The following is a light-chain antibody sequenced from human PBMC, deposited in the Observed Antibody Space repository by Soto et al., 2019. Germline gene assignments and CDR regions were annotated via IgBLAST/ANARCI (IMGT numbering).Light chain of an antibody. J-gene: IGLJ1*01. Sequence: QSVLTQSSSASASLGSSVKLTCTLSSGHSSYIIAWHQQQPGKAPRYLMKLEGSGSYNKGSGVPDRFSGSSSGADRYLTISNLQSEDEADYYCETWDSNTPYVFGTGTKVT. CDR2: LEGSGSY. CDR3: ETWDSNTPYV. CDR1: SGHSSYI. V-gene: IGLV4-60*03.